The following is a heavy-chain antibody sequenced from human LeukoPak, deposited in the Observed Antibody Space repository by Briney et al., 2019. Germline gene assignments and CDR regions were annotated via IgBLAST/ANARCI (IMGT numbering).Heavy chain of an antibody. J-gene: IGHJ4*02. D-gene: IGHD6-13*01. CDR1: GGSISSYY. V-gene: IGHV4-59*01. CDR3: ARVDSSSWYYFDY. Sequence: SETLSLTCTVSGGSISSYYWSWIRQPPGKGLEWIGYIYYSGSTNYNPSLESRVTISVDTSKKQFSLKLSSVSAADTAVYYCARVDSSSWYYFDYWGQGTLVTVSS. CDR2: IYYSGST.